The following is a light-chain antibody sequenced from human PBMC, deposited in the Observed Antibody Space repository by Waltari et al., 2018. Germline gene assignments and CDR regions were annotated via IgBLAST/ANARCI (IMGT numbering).Light chain of an antibody. CDR3: YSTEDAGHHRD. V-gene: IGLV3-10*01. Sequence: YDLTQTPQLSVSRGQTARITCSGDALSEKSASWCQHKSGQAPIFGIYQDNKRPSGIPEIFAGSSSGTMATLTISGARLEDESDYYCYSTEDAGHHRDFGGGTKVTVL. J-gene: IGLJ2*01. CDR1: ALSEKS. CDR2: QDN.